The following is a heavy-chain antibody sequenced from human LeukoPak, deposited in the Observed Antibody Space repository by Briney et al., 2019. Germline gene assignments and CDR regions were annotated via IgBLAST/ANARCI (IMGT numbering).Heavy chain of an antibody. CDR2: INHSGST. Sequence: PSETLSLTCAVYGGSFSGYYWSWIRQPPGKGLEWIGEINHSGSTNYNPSLKSRVTISVDTSKNQFSLKLSSVTAADTAVYYCASARLPSSGYYYYYGMDVWGQGTTVTVSS. V-gene: IGHV4-34*01. J-gene: IGHJ6*02. D-gene: IGHD3-16*01. CDR1: GGSFSGYY. CDR3: ASARLPSSGYYYYYGMDV.